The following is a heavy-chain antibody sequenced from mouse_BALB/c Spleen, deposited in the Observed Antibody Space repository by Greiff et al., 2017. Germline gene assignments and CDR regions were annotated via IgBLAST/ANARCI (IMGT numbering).Heavy chain of an antibody. V-gene: IGHV3-5*02. J-gene: IGHJ4*01. D-gene: IGHD2-4*01. CDR2: IYYSGTI. CDR3: ARDVYYDYDFYAMDY. Sequence: DVQLQESGPGLVKPSQTVSLTCTVTGISITTGNYRWSWIRQFPGNKLEWIGYIYYSGTITYNPSLTSRTTITRDTSKNQFFLEMNSLTAEDTATYYCARDVYYDYDFYAMDYWGQGTSVTVSS. CDR1: GISITTGNYR.